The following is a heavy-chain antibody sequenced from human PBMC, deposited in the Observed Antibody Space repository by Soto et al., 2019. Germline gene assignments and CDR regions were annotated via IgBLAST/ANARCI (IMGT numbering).Heavy chain of an antibody. CDR1: GFTFSSYW. CDR3: AREARDTLGGPLDY. V-gene: IGHV3-74*01. CDR2: INSDGSST. Sequence: GGSLRLSCAASGFTFSSYWMHWVRQAPGKGLVWVSRINSDGSSTSYADSVKGRFTIARDNAKNTLYLQMNSLRAEDTAVYYCAREARDTLGGPLDYWGQGTLVTVSS. D-gene: IGHD2-15*01. J-gene: IGHJ4*02.